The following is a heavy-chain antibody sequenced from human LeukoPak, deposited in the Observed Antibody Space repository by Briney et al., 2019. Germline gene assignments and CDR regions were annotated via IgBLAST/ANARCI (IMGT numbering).Heavy chain of an antibody. V-gene: IGHV3-30-3*01. CDR2: ISYDGSNK. CDR3: ARKLNYYDSSGYYALGY. J-gene: IGHJ4*02. Sequence: PGRSLRLSCAAFGFTFSSYAMHWVRQAPGKGPEWVAVISYDGSNKYYADSVKGRFTISRDNSKNTLYLQMNSLRAEDTAVYYCARKLNYYDSSGYYALGYWGQGTLVTVSS. D-gene: IGHD3-22*01. CDR1: GFTFSSYA.